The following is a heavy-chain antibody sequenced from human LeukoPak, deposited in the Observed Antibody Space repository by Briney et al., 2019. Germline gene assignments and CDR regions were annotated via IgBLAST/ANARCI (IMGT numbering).Heavy chain of an antibody. Sequence: GASVTVSCTASGYTFTNYLMHWVRQAPGQRLEWMGWINAGNGNTKYSQKFQGRVTITRDTSASTAYMELSSLRSEDTAVYYCARGTLNYSYLMDVWGQGTTVTVSS. CDR1: GYTFTNYL. CDR2: INAGNGNT. J-gene: IGHJ6*02. CDR3: ARGTLNYSYLMDV. V-gene: IGHV1-3*01. D-gene: IGHD3-16*01.